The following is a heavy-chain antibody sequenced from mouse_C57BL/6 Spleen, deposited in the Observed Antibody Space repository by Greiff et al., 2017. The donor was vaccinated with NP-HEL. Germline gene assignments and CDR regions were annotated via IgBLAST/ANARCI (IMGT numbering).Heavy chain of an antibody. CDR3: ARPDYYGSTQFAY. D-gene: IGHD1-1*01. CDR1: GFTFSDYG. CDR2: ISSGSSTI. Sequence: EVQVVESGGGLVKPGGSLKLSCAASGFTFSDYGMHWVRQAPEKGLEWVAYISSGSSTIYYADTVKGRFTISRDNAKNTLFLQMTSLRSEDTAMYYCARPDYYGSTQFAYWGQGTLVTVSA. V-gene: IGHV5-17*01. J-gene: IGHJ3*01.